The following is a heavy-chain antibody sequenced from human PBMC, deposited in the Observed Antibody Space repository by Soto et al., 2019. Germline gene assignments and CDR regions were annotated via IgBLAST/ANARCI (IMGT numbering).Heavy chain of an antibody. CDR3: AKMGRITMIVVVKDWFGP. D-gene: IGHD3-22*01. CDR2: ISGSGGST. V-gene: IGHV3-23*01. J-gene: IGHJ5*02. Sequence: GGSLRLSCAASGFTFSSYAMSWVRQAPGKGLEWVSAISGSGGSTYYADSVKGRFTISRDNSKNTLYLQMNSLRAEDTAVYYCAKMGRITMIVVVKDWFGPWGQGTLVTVSS. CDR1: GFTFSSYA.